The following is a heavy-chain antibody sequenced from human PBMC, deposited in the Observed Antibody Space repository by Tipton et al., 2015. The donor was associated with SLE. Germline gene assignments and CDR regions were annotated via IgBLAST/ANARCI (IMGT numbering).Heavy chain of an antibody. CDR2: ISYDGSNK. V-gene: IGHV3-30*04. D-gene: IGHD2-15*01. CDR1: GFTFSSYA. CDR3: ARELASDIVVGRDGGNY. J-gene: IGHJ4*02. Sequence: SLRLSCAASGFTFSSYAMHWVRQAPGKGLEWVAVISYDGSNKYYADSVKGRFTISRDNSKNTPYLQMNSLRAEDTAVYYCARELASDIVVGRDGGNYWGQGTLVTVSS.